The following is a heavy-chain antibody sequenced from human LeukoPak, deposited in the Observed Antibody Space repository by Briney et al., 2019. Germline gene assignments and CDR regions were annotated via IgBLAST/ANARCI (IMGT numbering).Heavy chain of an antibody. V-gene: IGHV3-30*02. CDR1: GFTFGSYG. J-gene: IGHJ4*02. CDR2: IRSDGSNK. Sequence: GGSLRLSCAASGFTFGSYGMHWVRQAPGKGLEWVTFIRSDGSNKYYADSVKGRFTISRDNSKNTLYLQMNSLRAEDTAVYYCATPYYYGSGSYWPFDYWGQGTLVTVSS. D-gene: IGHD3-10*01. CDR3: ATPYYYGSGSYWPFDY.